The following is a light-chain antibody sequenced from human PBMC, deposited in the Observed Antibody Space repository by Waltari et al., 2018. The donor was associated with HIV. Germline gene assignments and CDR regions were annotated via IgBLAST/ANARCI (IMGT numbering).Light chain of an antibody. J-gene: IGLJ3*02. CDR3: AAWDDSLSGLV. CDR2: RNN. Sequence: QSVLTQPPSASGTPGQRVTISCSGRSSNIGSNYGYWYQQLPGTAPKLIIYRNNQRPSGVPDRFSGSKSGTSASLAISGLRSEDEADYYCAAWDDSLSGLVFGGGTKVTVL. V-gene: IGLV1-47*01. CDR1: SSNIGSNY.